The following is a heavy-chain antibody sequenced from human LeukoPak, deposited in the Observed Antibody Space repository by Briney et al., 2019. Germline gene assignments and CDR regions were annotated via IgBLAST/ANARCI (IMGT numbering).Heavy chain of an antibody. CDR2: IYYSRSI. J-gene: IGHJ3*02. D-gene: IGHD3-10*02. CDR3: ARLGVRGAFDI. CDR1: GGSINSISYY. Sequence: SETLSLTCNVSGGSINSISYYWGWIRQPPGKGLEWIGSIYYSRSIYYSPSLKSRVTISVDTSKNQFSLKLSSVTAADTAVYYCARLGVRGAFDIWGQGTMVTVSS. V-gene: IGHV4-39*07.